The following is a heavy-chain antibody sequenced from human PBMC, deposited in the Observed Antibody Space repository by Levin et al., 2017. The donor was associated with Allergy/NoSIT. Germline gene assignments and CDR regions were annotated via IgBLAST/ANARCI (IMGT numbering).Heavy chain of an antibody. D-gene: IGHD3-9*01. CDR1: GFTFSDHQ. CDR2: IRNKANSYTT. V-gene: IGHV3-72*01. J-gene: IGHJ4*02. CDR3: VREDILTGFPFDS. Sequence: GGSLRLSCAASGFTFSDHQMHWVRQAPGKGLEWVGHIRNKANSYTTIYAASVKDRFIISRDDSKKSLYLQMNSLKTEDTAVYYCVREDILTGFPFDSWGQGTLVTISS.